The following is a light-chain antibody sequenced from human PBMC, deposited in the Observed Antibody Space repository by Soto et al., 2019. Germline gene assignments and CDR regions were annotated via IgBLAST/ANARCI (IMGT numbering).Light chain of an antibody. CDR2: KIS. CDR3: MQATHCPYS. J-gene: IGKJ2*01. Sequence: DAVLTQTPLSSAVTLGQPASISCTSSQSLVHKDGITYLSWLHQRPGQPPRLRIYKISARLSVGPDRFRVSRAGTDFTLEINRVEAEDVGIYYGMQATHCPYSVGQWTRLDIK. V-gene: IGKV2-24*01. CDR1: QSLVHKDGITY.